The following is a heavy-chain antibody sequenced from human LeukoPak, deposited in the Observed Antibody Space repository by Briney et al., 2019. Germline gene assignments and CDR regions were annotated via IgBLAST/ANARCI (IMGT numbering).Heavy chain of an antibody. CDR1: GGTFSSYA. V-gene: IGHV1-69*05. Sequence: SVKVSCKASGGTFSSYAISWVRQAPGQGLEWMGGIIPIFGTANYAQKFQGRVTITTDESTSPAYMELSSLRSEDTAVYYCAREKKDDFWRGPSDPWGQGTLVTVSS. J-gene: IGHJ5*02. CDR3: AREKKDDFWRGPSDP. D-gene: IGHD3-3*01. CDR2: IIPIFGTA.